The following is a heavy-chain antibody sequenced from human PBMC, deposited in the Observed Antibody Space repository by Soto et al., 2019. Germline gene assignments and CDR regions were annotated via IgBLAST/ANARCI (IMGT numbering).Heavy chain of an antibody. CDR2: INHSGST. V-gene: IGHV4-34*01. J-gene: IGHJ4*02. D-gene: IGHD4-17*01. CDR3: ARLYPDYGDYPRLIDY. Sequence: PSETLSLPCAVYGGSFSGYYWSWIRQPPGKGLEWIGDINHSGSTNYNPSLKSRVTISVDTSKNQFSLKLSSVTAADTAVYYCARLYPDYGDYPRLIDYWGQGTLVTVSS. CDR1: GGSFSGYY.